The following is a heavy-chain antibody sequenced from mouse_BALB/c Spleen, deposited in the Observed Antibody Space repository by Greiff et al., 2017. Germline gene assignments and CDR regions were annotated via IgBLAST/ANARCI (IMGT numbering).Heavy chain of an antibody. CDR3: ARGVGYAMDY. CDR2: IYPGDGDT. D-gene: IGHD1-1*01. V-gene: IGHV1-82*01. CDR1: GYAFSSSW. J-gene: IGHJ4*01. Sequence: QVQLQQSGPELVKPGASVKISCKASGYAFSSSWMNWVKQRPGQGLEWIGRIYPGDGDTNYNGKFKGKATLTADKSSSTAYMQLSSLTSVDSAVYFWARGVGYAMDYWGQGTSVTVSS.